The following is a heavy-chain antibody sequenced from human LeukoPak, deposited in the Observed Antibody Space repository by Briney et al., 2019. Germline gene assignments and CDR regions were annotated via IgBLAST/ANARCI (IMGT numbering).Heavy chain of an antibody. Sequence: SETLSLTCTVSGCSISSRHCYWGWIRQPPGKGLEWIGSIFYSGSTYYNPSLKSRVTISVDTSKNQFSLKLTSVTAADTAVYYCARLDNSGYYFIDYWGQGTLVTVSS. CDR2: IFYSGST. V-gene: IGHV4-39*01. J-gene: IGHJ4*02. CDR1: GCSISSRHCY. D-gene: IGHD3-22*01. CDR3: ARLDNSGYYFIDY.